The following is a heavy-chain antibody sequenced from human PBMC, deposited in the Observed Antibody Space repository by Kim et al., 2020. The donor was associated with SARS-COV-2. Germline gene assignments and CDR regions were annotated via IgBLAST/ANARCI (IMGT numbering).Heavy chain of an antibody. D-gene: IGHD3-10*01. CDR3: ARLGQDYGSGNSHAFDI. CDR2: IRQDGREK. J-gene: IGHJ3*02. Sequence: GGSLRLSCAASGFTFSSYWMSWVRQAPGKGLEWLANIRQDGREKSYVDSVKGRFTISRDNTKNSLYLQMSSLRAEDTAMFYCARLGQDYGSGNSHAFDIWGQGAMVTVSS. V-gene: IGHV3-7*03. CDR1: GFTFSSYW.